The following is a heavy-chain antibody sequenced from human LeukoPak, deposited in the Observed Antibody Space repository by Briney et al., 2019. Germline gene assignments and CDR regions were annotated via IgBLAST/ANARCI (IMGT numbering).Heavy chain of an antibody. J-gene: IGHJ4*02. CDR1: GFSFSSYN. CDR2: IRYDGSSK. CDR3: AKQGSYCMDY. V-gene: IGHV3-30*02. D-gene: IGHD3-10*01. Sequence: PGGSLRLSCAASGFSFSSYNIHWVRQAPGKGLEWVSFIRYDGSSKYFAGSVKGRFTISRDNSRDTLYLQMNSLRPEDTAVYYCAKQGSYCMDYWGQGTLVTVSS.